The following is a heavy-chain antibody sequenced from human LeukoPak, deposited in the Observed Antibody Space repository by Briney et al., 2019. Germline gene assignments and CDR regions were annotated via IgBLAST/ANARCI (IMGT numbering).Heavy chain of an antibody. J-gene: IGHJ4*02. CDR1: GFTFSSYS. CDR2: ISSSSSYI. V-gene: IGHV3-21*01. CDR3: ARADPLAAAGEVDY. Sequence: PGGSLRLSCAASGFTFSSYSMNWVRQAPGKGLEWVSSISSSSSYIYYADSVKGRFTISRDNAKNSLYLQMNSLRAEDTAVYYCARADPLAAAGEVDYWGQGTLVTVS. D-gene: IGHD6-13*01.